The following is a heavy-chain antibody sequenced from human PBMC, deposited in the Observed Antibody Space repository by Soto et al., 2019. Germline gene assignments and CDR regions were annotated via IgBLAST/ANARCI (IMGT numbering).Heavy chain of an antibody. CDR1: GRSFSGYY. V-gene: IGHV4-34*01. CDR2: INHSGST. CDR3: ARGVLGGYYYMDV. Sequence: SATLSLTCAVFGRSFSGYYWRWLRQPPGKGLERIGEINHSGSTNYNPSLKSRVTISVDTSKNQFSLKLSSVTAADTAVYCCARGVLGGYYYMDVWGKGTTVTVS. D-gene: IGHD3-10*02. J-gene: IGHJ6*03.